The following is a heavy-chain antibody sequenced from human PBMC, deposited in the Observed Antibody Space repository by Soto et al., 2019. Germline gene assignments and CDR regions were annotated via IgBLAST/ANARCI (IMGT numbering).Heavy chain of an antibody. V-gene: IGHV4-61*01. Sequence: SETLSLTCTVSGGSVSSGRYHWSWILQPPGKGLEWIGYIYYSGSTNYNPSLKSRVTISVDTSKNQFSLKLSSVTAADTAVYYCTRDAIFGVVISMTTSYGMDVWGQGTTVTVSS. J-gene: IGHJ6*02. CDR3: TRDAIFGVVISMTTSYGMDV. CDR1: GGSVSSGRYH. CDR2: IYYSGST. D-gene: IGHD3-3*01.